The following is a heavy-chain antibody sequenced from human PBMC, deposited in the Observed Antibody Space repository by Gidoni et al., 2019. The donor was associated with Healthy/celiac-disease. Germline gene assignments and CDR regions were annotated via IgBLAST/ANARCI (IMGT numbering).Heavy chain of an antibody. D-gene: IGHD6-13*01. Sequence: QVQLVESGGGVVQPGRSLSLSCAASGFTFSRYGMHWVRQAPGKGLEWVAVISYDGSNKYYADSVKGRFTISRDNSKNTLYLQMNSLRAEDTAVYYCAREGPSSSWVYYYYGMDVWGQGTTVTVSS. CDR3: AREGPSSSWVYYYYGMDV. CDR1: GFTFSRYG. J-gene: IGHJ6*02. CDR2: ISYDGSNK. V-gene: IGHV3-30*19.